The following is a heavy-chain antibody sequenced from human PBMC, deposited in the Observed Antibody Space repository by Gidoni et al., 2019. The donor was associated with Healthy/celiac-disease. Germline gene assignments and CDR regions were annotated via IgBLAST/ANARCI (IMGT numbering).Heavy chain of an antibody. V-gene: IGHV3-23*01. CDR1: GFTFSSYA. J-gene: IGHJ3*02. D-gene: IGHD4-4*01. Sequence: EVQLLESGGGLVPPGGSLSLSCAASGFTFSSYAMSWVRQAPGKGLGWVSAISGSGGSTYYADSVKGRFTISRDNSKNTLYLQMNSLRAEDTAVYYCAKRGGNYRGAFDIWGQGTMVTVSS. CDR3: AKRGGNYRGAFDI. CDR2: ISGSGGST.